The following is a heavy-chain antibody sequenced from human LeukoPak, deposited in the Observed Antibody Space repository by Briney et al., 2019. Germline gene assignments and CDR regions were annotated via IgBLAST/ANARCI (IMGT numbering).Heavy chain of an antibody. D-gene: IGHD5-18*01. J-gene: IGHJ6*03. CDR3: AKDLASYDNYYYYLDV. Sequence: GGSLRLSCAASGFTFSSYAMSWVRQAPGKGLEWVSAISGSGGSTYYADSVKSRFTISRDNSKNTLYLQMDSLRAEDTAVYYCAKDLASYDNYYYYLDVWGKGTTVTVSS. CDR2: ISGSGGST. CDR1: GFTFSSYA. V-gene: IGHV3-23*01.